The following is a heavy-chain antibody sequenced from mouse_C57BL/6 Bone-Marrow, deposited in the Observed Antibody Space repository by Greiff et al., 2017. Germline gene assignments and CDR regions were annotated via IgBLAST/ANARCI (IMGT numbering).Heavy chain of an antibody. Sequence: EVKLMESGGGLVQPGGSLKLSCAASGFTFSDYYMYWVRQTPEKRLEWVAYISNGGGSTYYPDTVKGRFTISRDNAKNTLYLQMSRLKSEDTAMYYCARHYDTTVVHWYFDVWGTGTTVTVSS. J-gene: IGHJ1*03. V-gene: IGHV5-12*01. CDR2: ISNGGGST. CDR3: ARHYDTTVVHWYFDV. CDR1: GFTFSDYY. D-gene: IGHD1-1*01.